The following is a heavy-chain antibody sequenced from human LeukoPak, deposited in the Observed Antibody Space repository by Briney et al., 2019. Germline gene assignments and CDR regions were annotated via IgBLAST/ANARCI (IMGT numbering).Heavy chain of an antibody. V-gene: IGHV3-30*04. CDR1: GFTFSSYA. CDR3: AKSTYYYDSSGYYYSE. Sequence: PGGSLRLSCAASGFTFSSYAMRWVRQAPGKGLEWVAVISYDGSNKYYADSVKGRFTISRDNSKNTLYLQMNSLRAEDTAVYYCAKSTYYYDSSGYYYSEWGQGTLVTVSS. D-gene: IGHD3-22*01. J-gene: IGHJ4*02. CDR2: ISYDGSNK.